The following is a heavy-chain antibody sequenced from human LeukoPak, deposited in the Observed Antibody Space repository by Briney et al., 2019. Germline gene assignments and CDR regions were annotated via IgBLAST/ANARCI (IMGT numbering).Heavy chain of an antibody. CDR3: ASVLGFGELLPDAFDI. V-gene: IGHV3-23*01. Sequence: PGGSLRLSCGASGFTFSSYAMSWVRQAPGKGLEWVSAISGSGGSTYYADSVKGRFTISRDNSKSTLYLQMNSLRAEDTAVYYCASVLGFGELLPDAFDIWGQGTMVTVSS. J-gene: IGHJ3*02. D-gene: IGHD3-10*01. CDR2: ISGSGGST. CDR1: GFTFSSYA.